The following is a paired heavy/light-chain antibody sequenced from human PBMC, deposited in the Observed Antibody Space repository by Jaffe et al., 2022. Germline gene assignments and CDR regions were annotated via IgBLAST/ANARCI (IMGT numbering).Light chain of an antibody. CDR1: STDVGGYSY. CDR2: DVT. Sequence: QSALTQRASVSGSLGQSITISCIGSSTDVGGYSYVSWYQQQPGKAPKLMIFDVTNRPPGVSNRFSGSKSGNTASLTISGLQAEDEADYYCSSYTRSNIPHVLFGGGTKLTVL. J-gene: IGLJ2*01. CDR3: SSYTRSNIPHVL. V-gene: IGLV2-14*03.
Heavy chain of an antibody. D-gene: IGHD2-15*01. J-gene: IGHJ4*02. Sequence: EVQMVESGGGLVQPGGSLRLSCVASGFSVGDNYMSWVRQAPGKGLEWVSVIYSGDNAYYADSVKGRFTIARDMSRNILSLEMNSLTTEDTAVYYCARDGGSGFCSGSNCNWRADHWGQGTLVIVSS. CDR1: GFSVGDNY. V-gene: IGHV3-66*02. CDR2: IYSGDNA. CDR3: ARDGGSGFCSGSNCNWRADH.